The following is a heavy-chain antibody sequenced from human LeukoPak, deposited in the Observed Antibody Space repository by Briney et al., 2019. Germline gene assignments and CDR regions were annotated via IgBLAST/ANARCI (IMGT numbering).Heavy chain of an antibody. Sequence: GGSLRLSCAAPGFTFSTYWISWVRQAPGKGLEWVANIKQDGSEKYYVDSVKGRFTISRDNAKNSLYLQMNSLRAEDMAVYYCARDFWFDPWGQGTLVTVSS. CDR3: ARDFWFDP. V-gene: IGHV3-7*01. J-gene: IGHJ5*02. CDR2: IKQDGSEK. CDR1: GFTFSTYW.